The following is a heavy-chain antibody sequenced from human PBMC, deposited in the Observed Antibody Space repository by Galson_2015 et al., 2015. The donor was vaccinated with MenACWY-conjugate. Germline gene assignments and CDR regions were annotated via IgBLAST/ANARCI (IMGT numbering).Heavy chain of an antibody. V-gene: IGHV3-9*01. CDR1: GFTFDDYA. CDR2: ISWSSGSI. Sequence: SLRLSCAASGFTFDDYAMHWVRQAPGKGLGWVSGISWSSGSIGYADSVKGRFTISRDNAKNSLYLQMNSLRAEDTALYYCAKDMVSIVGATTADDYYYYGMDVWGQGTTVTVSS. D-gene: IGHD1-26*01. CDR3: AKDMVSIVGATTADDYYYYGMDV. J-gene: IGHJ6*02.